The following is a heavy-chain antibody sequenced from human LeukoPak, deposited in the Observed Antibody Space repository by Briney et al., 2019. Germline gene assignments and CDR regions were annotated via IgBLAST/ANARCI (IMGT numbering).Heavy chain of an antibody. D-gene: IGHD1-26*01. J-gene: IGHJ4*02. V-gene: IGHV4-61*02. Sequence: SETLSLTCTVSGGSISSGSYYWSWIRQPAGKGLEWIGRIYTSGSTNYNPSLKSRVTISVDTSKNQFSLKLSSVTAADTAVYYCARDREVGATGYYFDYWGQGTLVTVSS. CDR2: IYTSGST. CDR3: ARDREVGATGYYFDY. CDR1: GGSISSGSYY.